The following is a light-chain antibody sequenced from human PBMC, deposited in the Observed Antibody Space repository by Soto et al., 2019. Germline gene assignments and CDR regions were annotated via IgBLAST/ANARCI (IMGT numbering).Light chain of an antibody. V-gene: IGKV3-15*01. CDR2: GAS. J-gene: IGKJ1*01. CDR3: QQYNTWPRT. Sequence: EIVLTQSPATLSVSPGERATLSCRASQSVSSNLAWYQQKAGQAPRVLIYGASTRATAIPGRFSGSGSGTEFTLTISSLQSEDFAVYYCQQYNTWPRTFGQGTTVEIK. CDR1: QSVSSN.